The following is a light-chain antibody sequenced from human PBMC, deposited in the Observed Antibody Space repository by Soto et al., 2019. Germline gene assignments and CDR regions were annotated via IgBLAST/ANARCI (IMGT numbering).Light chain of an antibody. CDR1: QAIDTY. CDR3: QQLTSLPFT. CDR2: AAS. V-gene: IGKV1-9*01. Sequence: DIQLTQSPSFLSASVGDRVTITCRASQAIDTYLAWYQQKPGKAPKLLIYAASLLQSGFPSRFRGSGSGTEFTLKINSLKPEDFASYYCQQLTSLPFTFGQGTRLEIK. J-gene: IGKJ5*01.